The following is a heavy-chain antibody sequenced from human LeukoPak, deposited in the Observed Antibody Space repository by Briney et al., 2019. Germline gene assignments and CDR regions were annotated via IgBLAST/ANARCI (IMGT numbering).Heavy chain of an antibody. Sequence: SLRLSCTASGFTFXXYAMSWVRQAPGKGLEWVGFIRSKAYGGTTEYAASVKGRFTISRDDSKSIAYLQMNSLKTEDTAVYYCYYYYGMDVWGQGTTVTVSS. CDR3: YYYYGMDV. CDR1: GFTFXXYA. J-gene: IGHJ6*02. CDR2: IRSKAYGGTT. V-gene: IGHV3-49*04.